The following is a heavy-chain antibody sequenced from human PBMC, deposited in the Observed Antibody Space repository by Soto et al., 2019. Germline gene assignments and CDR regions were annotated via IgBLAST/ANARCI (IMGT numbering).Heavy chain of an antibody. V-gene: IGHV4-30-2*05. CDR3: ARQDYDLLTDSGNWFDP. J-gene: IGHJ5*02. Sequence: SETLSLTCVVSGGSISSGGYFWSWIRQPPGKGLEWIGYIYHSGSTYYNPSLKSRVTISVDTSKNQFSLKLRSVTAADTAVYYCARQDYDLLTDSGNWFDPWGQGTLVTVSS. CDR2: IYHSGST. CDR1: GGSISSGGYF. D-gene: IGHD3-9*01.